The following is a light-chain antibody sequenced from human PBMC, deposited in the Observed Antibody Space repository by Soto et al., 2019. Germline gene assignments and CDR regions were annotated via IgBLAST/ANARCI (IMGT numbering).Light chain of an antibody. CDR2: KAS. Sequence: DIQMTQSPSTLSASVGDRVTITCRASQSISTWLAWYQQKPGKAPKLLIYKASSLESGVPSRFSGSGSGTEFTLTISSLQPDDFGTYYCQQYNSYWTFGQGTKAEIK. CDR1: QSISTW. CDR3: QQYNSYWT. V-gene: IGKV1-5*03. J-gene: IGKJ1*01.